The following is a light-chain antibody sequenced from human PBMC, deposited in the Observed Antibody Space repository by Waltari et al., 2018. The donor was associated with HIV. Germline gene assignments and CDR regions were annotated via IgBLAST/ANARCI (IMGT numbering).Light chain of an antibody. Sequence: DIQMTQSPSSLSASVGDRVTITCQASQDISNFLNWYQEKPGKAPKLLIYDASNLKTGVPSRFSGSGSGTHFTFTISSLQPEDIATYYCQQYANLPLTFGGGTKVEI. J-gene: IGKJ4*01. V-gene: IGKV1-33*01. CDR3: QQYANLPLT. CDR1: QDISNF. CDR2: DAS.